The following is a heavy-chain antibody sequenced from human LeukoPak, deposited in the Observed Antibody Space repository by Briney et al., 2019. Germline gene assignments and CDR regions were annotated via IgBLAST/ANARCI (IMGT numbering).Heavy chain of an antibody. V-gene: IGHV4-61*01. CDR1: GASVSDGNYY. J-gene: IGHJ4*02. D-gene: IGHD6-13*01. CDR3: AREVDMAAAGTGWVAGTRRVYFDY. Sequence: PSETLSLTCSVSGASVSDGNYYWSWIRQPPGKGLEWIGYMFYSESTKYNPSLKSRVTISVDTSKNQFSLKLSSVTAADTAVYYCAREVDMAAAGTGWVAGTRRVYFDYWGQGTLVTVSS. CDR2: MFYSEST.